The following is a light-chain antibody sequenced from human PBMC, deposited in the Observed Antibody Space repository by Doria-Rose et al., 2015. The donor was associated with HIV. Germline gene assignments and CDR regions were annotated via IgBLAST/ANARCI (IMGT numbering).Light chain of an antibody. CDR3: HQYGTSWT. CDR2: DGS. CDR1: QSFSSTY. V-gene: IGKV3-20*01. Sequence: TQSPGTLSLSPGERATLSCRARQSFSSTYLALYQQKPGQAPSLLIYDGSTSATGIPDRFSASGSGTDFTLTINRLEPEDFALYYCHQYGTSWTFGQGTKVEI. J-gene: IGKJ1*01.